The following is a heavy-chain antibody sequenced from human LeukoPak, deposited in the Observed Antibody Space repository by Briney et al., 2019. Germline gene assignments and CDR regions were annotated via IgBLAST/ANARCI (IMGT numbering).Heavy chain of an antibody. J-gene: IGHJ6*03. CDR3: ARAKRAKYYDILTGPENYYYYYMDV. V-gene: IGHV4-4*07. CDR2: IYTSRST. Sequence: SETLSLTCTVSGGSISSYYWSWIRQPAGKGREGIGRIYTSRSTNYNASLKSRVTMSVDTSKNQFSLKLSSVTAADTAVYYCARAKRAKYYDILTGPENYYYYYMDVWGKGNTVTISS. CDR1: GGSISSYY. D-gene: IGHD3-9*01.